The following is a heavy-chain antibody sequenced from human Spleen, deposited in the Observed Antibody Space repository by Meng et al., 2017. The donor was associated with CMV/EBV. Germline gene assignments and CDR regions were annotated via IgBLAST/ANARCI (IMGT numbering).Heavy chain of an antibody. CDR1: SHGSY. V-gene: IGHV1-46*02. J-gene: IGHJ5*02. CDR3: ARDQDIVVVPAAIGPFDP. Sequence: SHGSYMTWVLQAPGQRLEWMGVINPSGGSTSCAQKFQGRVTMTRDTSTSTVYMELSSLRSEDTAVYYCARDQDIVVVPAAIGPFDPWGQGTLVTVSS. D-gene: IGHD2-2*02. CDR2: INPSGGST.